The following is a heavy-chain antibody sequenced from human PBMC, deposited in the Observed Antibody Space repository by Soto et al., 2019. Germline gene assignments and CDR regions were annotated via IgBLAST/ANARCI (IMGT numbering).Heavy chain of an antibody. CDR2: IHGGGNSG. CDR3: AKNMGRVTTSWHFDY. V-gene: IGHV3-23*01. J-gene: IGHJ4*02. D-gene: IGHD4-17*01. CDR1: GFTFSDYA. Sequence: EVQLLESGGDLVQPGRSLRLSCAASGFTFSDYAMSWVRQAPGKGLEWVSVIHGGGNSGNYADSVKDWFTISRDNSKNTLYLQMSSLRGEDTAVYYCAKNMGRVTTSWHFDYWGQGTLVTVSS.